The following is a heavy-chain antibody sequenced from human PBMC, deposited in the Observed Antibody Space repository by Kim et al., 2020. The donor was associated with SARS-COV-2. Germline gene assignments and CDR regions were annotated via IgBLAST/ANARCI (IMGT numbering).Heavy chain of an antibody. CDR2: IDPSDSYT. CDR1: GYSFTSYW. J-gene: IGHJ6*02. D-gene: IGHD6-13*01. V-gene: IGHV5-10-1*01. Sequence: GESLKISCKGSGYSFTSYWISWVRQMPGKGLEWMGRIDPSDSYTNYSPSFQGHVTISADKSISTAYLQWSSLKASDTAMYYCARLKVAAAGPTLDGYYYYYYGMDVWGQGTTVTVSS. CDR3: ARLKVAAAGPTLDGYYYYYYGMDV.